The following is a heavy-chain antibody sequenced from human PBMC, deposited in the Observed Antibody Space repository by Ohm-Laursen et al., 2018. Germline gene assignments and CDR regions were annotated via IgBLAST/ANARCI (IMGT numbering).Heavy chain of an antibody. CDR3: TTWDSGVVNDD. J-gene: IGHJ4*02. CDR2: IKNKANDYAT. V-gene: IGHV3-73*01. Sequence: SLRLSCVASGFTFSASAMHWVRQASGKGLEWVGRIKNKANDYATVYSASVKGRFTISRDESKNTAYLQMNSLKTEDTAVYYCTTWDSGVVNDDWGQGTLVTVSS. D-gene: IGHD6-19*01. CDR1: GFTFSASA.